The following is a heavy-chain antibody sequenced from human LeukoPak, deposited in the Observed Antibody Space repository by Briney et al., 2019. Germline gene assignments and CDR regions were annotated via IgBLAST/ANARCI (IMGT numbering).Heavy chain of an antibody. J-gene: IGHJ4*02. CDR2: ISSSGSAI. Sequence: GGSLRLSCAASGFTFSSFNMNWVRQAPGKGLEWVSNISSSGSAIYYADSVKGRFTISRDNAKNSLYLQMNSLRAEDTAVYYCARAYGGYVDYWGQGTLVTVSS. CDR3: ARAYGGYVDY. D-gene: IGHD4/OR15-4a*01. V-gene: IGHV3-48*01. CDR1: GFTFSSFN.